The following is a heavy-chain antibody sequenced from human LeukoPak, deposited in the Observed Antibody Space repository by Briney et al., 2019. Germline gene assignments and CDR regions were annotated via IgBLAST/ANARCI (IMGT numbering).Heavy chain of an antibody. J-gene: IGHJ4*02. CDR1: GFTFGDYT. CDR2: IRWDGAST. V-gene: IGHV3-43*01. CDR3: AKNALYYDILTGPLDS. D-gene: IGHD3-9*01. Sequence: GGSLRLSCAASGFTFGDYTMHWVRQAPGKGLEWVSLIRWDGASTYYADSVKGRFTISRHNSKNSLYLQMNSLRTEDTALYYCAKNALYYDILTGPLDSWGQGTLVTVSS.